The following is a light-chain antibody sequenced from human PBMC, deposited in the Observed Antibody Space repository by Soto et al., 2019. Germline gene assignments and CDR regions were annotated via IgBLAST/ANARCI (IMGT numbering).Light chain of an antibody. CDR3: GSWDSSLSAYV. V-gene: IGLV1-51*01. CDR1: SSNIGGNS. J-gene: IGLJ1*01. CDR2: DDN. Sequence: QSVLTQPPSVSAAPGQKVTISCSGSSSNIGGNSVSWYQQPPGTAPKLLIYDDNKRPSGIPDRFSGSKSGTSATLGITGFQTGDEADYYCGSWDSSLSAYVFGTGSQGHR.